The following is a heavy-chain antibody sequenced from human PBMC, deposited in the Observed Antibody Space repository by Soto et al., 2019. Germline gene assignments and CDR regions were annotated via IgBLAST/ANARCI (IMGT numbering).Heavy chain of an antibody. CDR3: ARQTPYYDFWSGYYTGGGWFDP. D-gene: IGHD3-3*01. CDR1: GYIFTSYW. Sequence: GESLKISCKGSGYIFTSYWIGWGLQMPGKGLEWMGIIYPGDSDTRYSPSFQGQVTISADKSISTAYLQWSSLKASDTAMYYCARQTPYYDFWSGYYTGGGWFDPWGQGTLVTVSS. V-gene: IGHV5-51*01. J-gene: IGHJ5*02. CDR2: IYPGDSDT.